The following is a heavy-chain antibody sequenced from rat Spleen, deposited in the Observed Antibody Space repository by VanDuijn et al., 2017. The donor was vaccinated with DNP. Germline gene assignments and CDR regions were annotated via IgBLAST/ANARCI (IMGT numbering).Heavy chain of an antibody. J-gene: IGHJ3*01. D-gene: IGHD1-12*02. V-gene: IGHV5-58*01. CDR1: GFTFSSYW. Sequence: EVQLVESGGDLVQPGRSLKLSCVASGFTFSSYWMYWIRQAPGKGLEWVASINTDGGSTYYPDSVKGRFTISRDNAENTVYLQMNSLRSEDTATYYCAKGLIYYYDGPFAYWGQGTLVTVSS. CDR3: AKGLIYYYDGPFAY. CDR2: INTDGGST.